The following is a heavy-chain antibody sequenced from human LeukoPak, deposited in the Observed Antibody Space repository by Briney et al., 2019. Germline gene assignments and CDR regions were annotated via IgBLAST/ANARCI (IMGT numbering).Heavy chain of an antibody. Sequence: GASVKVSCKASGYTISGYYFHWVRQAPGQGLEWMGWINPNSGGTKYAQRFQGRVTMTTDTSISTTYMELSRLRSDDTAVFYCATTGYGGTYDALDIWGQGTMVTVSS. CDR3: ATTGYGGTYDALDI. CDR1: GYTISGYY. D-gene: IGHD4-23*01. V-gene: IGHV1-2*02. CDR2: INPNSGGT. J-gene: IGHJ3*02.